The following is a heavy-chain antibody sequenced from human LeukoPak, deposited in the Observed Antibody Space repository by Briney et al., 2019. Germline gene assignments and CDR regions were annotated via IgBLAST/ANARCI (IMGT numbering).Heavy chain of an antibody. Sequence: GGSLRLSCAASGITLRNYAMSWVRQAPGKGLEWVSAISGSGTNTYYADSVRGRFTISRDNSKNTLYLQMNSLRAEDTAVYYCAREMIDSSGSLNAFDIWGQGTMVTVSS. D-gene: IGHD3-22*01. V-gene: IGHV3-23*01. J-gene: IGHJ3*02. CDR3: AREMIDSSGSLNAFDI. CDR1: GITLRNYA. CDR2: ISGSGTNT.